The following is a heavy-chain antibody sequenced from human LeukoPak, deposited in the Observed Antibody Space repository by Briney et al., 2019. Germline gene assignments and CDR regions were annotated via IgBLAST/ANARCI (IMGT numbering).Heavy chain of an antibody. V-gene: IGHV3-30*18. CDR1: GFTFSSYG. CDR2: ISYDGSNK. Sequence: PGGSLRLSCAASGFTFSSYGMHWVRQAPGKGLEWVAVISYDGSNKYYADSVKGRFTISRDNSKNTLYLQMNSLRAEDTAVYYCAKEDGDYELQSTLLDYWGQGTLVTVSS. CDR3: AKEDGDYELQSTLLDY. D-gene: IGHD4-17*01. J-gene: IGHJ4*02.